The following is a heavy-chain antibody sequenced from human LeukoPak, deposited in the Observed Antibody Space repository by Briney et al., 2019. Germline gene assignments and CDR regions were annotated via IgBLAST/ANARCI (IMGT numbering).Heavy chain of an antibody. CDR2: FDPEDGET. V-gene: IGHV1-24*01. J-gene: IGHJ4*02. CDR3: ATTSYSSGWYSYFDY. Sequence: ASVKVSCKVSGYTLTELSMHWVRQAPGKGLEWMGGFDPEDGETIYAQKFQGRVTMTEDTSTDTAYVELSSLRSEDTAVYYCATTSYSSGWYSYFDYWGQGTLVTVSS. CDR1: GYTLTELS. D-gene: IGHD6-19*01.